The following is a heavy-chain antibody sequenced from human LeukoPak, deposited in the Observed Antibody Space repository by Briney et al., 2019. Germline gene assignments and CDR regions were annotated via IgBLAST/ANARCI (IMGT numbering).Heavy chain of an antibody. CDR2: IIPIFCTA. CDR1: GGTLRSYA. CDR3: ASGAQYGSSLTA. J-gene: IGHJ5*02. D-gene: IGHD6-13*01. Sequence: SVNVSCKASGGTLRSYAISGVRPAPGQGLEWMGGIIPIFCTANYAQKFQGRVTITTDESTSTAYMELSSMRSEDTDVYYCASGAQYGSSLTAWGQGTLVTVSS. V-gene: IGHV1-69*05.